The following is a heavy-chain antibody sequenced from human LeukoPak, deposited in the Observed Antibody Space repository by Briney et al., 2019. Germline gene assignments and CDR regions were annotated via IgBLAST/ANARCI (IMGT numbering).Heavy chain of an antibody. Sequence: GESLKISCKGSGYSFTSYWIGWVRQMPGKGLEWMGIIYPGDSDTTYSPSFQGQVAISADKSISTAYLQWSSLKASDAAMYYCARRDGYCSSTSCYADYYYGMDVWGQGTTVTVSS. CDR3: ARRDGYCSSTSCYADYYYGMDV. CDR1: GYSFTSYW. CDR2: IYPGDSDT. V-gene: IGHV5-51*01. D-gene: IGHD2-2*01. J-gene: IGHJ6*02.